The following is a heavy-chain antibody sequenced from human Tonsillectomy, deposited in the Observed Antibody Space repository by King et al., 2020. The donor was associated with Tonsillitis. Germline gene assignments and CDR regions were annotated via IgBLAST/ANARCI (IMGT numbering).Heavy chain of an antibody. J-gene: IGHJ5*02. Sequence: QLVQSGAEVKKPGASVKVSCKASGYTFTSYGISWVRQAPGQGLEWMGWISAYNGNTNYAQKLQGRVTMTTDTSTSTAYMELRSLGSDDTAVYYCARDPRQYYYDSSGYYGPWGQGTLVTVSS. CDR3: ARDPRQYYYDSSGYYGP. CDR2: ISAYNGNT. CDR1: GYTFTSYG. D-gene: IGHD3-22*01. V-gene: IGHV1-18*04.